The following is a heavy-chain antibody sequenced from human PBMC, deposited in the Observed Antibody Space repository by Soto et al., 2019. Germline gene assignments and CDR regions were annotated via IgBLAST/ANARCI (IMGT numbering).Heavy chain of an antibody. J-gene: IGHJ4*02. V-gene: IGHV4-4*02. CDR3: ARSEATGLDY. CDR2: AHHSGRT. CDR1: GGSMSSSNW. D-gene: IGHD5-12*01. Sequence: QVQLQESGPGLVKPSGTLSLTCTVSGGSMSSSNWWNWVRQSPGKGLEWIGEAHHSGRTNYNPSLKSIVTISVDKSKNHFSLKLSSVTAADTAVYYCARSEATGLDYWGQGTLVTVSS.